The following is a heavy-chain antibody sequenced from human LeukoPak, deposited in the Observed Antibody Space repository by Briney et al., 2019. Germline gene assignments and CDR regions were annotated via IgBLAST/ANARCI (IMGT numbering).Heavy chain of an antibody. Sequence: GGSLRLSCAASRFTFSSYGMHWVRQAPGKGLEWVAVISYDGSNKYYADSVKGRFTISRDNSKNTLYLQMNSLRAEDTAVYYCAKALSGETRPFDYWGQGTLVTVSS. D-gene: IGHD1-26*01. CDR3: AKALSGETRPFDY. V-gene: IGHV3-30*18. J-gene: IGHJ4*02. CDR2: ISYDGSNK. CDR1: RFTFSSYG.